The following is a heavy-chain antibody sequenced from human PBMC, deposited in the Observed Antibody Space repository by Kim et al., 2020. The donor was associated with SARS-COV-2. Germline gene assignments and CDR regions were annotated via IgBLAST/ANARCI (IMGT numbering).Heavy chain of an antibody. CDR3: ARAPITMIVVVKAFDI. V-gene: IGHV4-31*02. Sequence: LKSRVTLSVDTSKNQFSLKLISVTAADTAVYYCARAPITMIVVVKAFDIWGQGTMVTVSS. D-gene: IGHD3-22*01. J-gene: IGHJ3*02.